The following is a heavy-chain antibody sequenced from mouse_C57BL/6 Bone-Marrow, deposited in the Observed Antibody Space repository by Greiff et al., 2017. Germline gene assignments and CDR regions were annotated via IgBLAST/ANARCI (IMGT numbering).Heavy chain of an antibody. J-gene: IGHJ3*01. CDR3: TRFDYGGFAY. Sequence: VQLQQSGTVLARPGPPVKMSCKTSGYTFTSYWMHWVKQRPGQGLEWLGAIYPGNSDTSYNQKFKGKAKLTAVTSASTAYMELSSLTKEDSAVYYCTRFDYGGFAYWGQGTLVTVSA. D-gene: IGHD1-1*01. CDR2: IYPGNSDT. CDR1: GYTFTSYW. V-gene: IGHV1-5*01.